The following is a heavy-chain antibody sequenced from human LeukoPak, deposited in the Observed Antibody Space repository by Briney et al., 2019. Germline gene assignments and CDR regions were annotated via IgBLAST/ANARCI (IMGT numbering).Heavy chain of an antibody. J-gene: IGHJ4*02. V-gene: IGHV1-24*01. Sequence: ASVKVSCKVSGYTLTELSMHWVRQAPGKGLEWMGGFDPEDGETIYAQKFQGRVTMTEDTSTDTAYMELSSLRSEDTAVYYCATVGIAAANYYFDYWGQGTLVTVSP. CDR1: GYTLTELS. CDR3: ATVGIAAANYYFDY. CDR2: FDPEDGET. D-gene: IGHD6-13*01.